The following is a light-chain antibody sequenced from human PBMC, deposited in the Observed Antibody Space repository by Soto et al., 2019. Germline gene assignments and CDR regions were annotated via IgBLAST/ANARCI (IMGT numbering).Light chain of an antibody. CDR2: DAV. CDR1: QSVTGTN. CDR3: HQYGSSLGT. Sequence: EIVLMQSPGTLSLSPGEGATLSCRASQSVTGTNLAWYQQRPGQAPRLLIYDAVRRATGIPDRFSGSGSGTDFTLTISRLEPEDFAVYYCHQYGSSLGTFGQGTKVEI. V-gene: IGKV3-20*01. J-gene: IGKJ2*01.